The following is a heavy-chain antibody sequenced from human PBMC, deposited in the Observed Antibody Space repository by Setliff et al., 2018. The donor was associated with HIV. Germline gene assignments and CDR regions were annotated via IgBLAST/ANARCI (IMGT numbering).Heavy chain of an antibody. CDR3: TRDGGGY. J-gene: IGHJ4*02. Sequence: RLSCEASGFIFSRYWMSWVRQAPGKGLEWVANIKEDGSEKYYVDSVKGRFTVSRENAKNSVYLQMNGRRVDDTALYSCTRDGGGYWGEGTLVTVSS. CDR2: IKEDGSEK. V-gene: IGHV3-7*03. CDR1: GFIFSRYW. D-gene: IGHD3-10*01.